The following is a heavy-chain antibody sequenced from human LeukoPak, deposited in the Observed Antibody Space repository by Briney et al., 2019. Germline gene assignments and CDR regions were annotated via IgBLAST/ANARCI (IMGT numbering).Heavy chain of an antibody. CDR3: ARPVQVYDSSGYYPDDAFDI. J-gene: IGHJ3*02. Sequence: ASVEVSCKASGYTFTGYYMHWVQQAPGQGLEWMGWINPNSGGTNYAQKFQGRVTMTRDTSISTAYMELSRLRSDDTAVYYCARPVQVYDSSGYYPDDAFDIWGQGTMVTVSS. CDR1: GYTFTGYY. D-gene: IGHD3-22*01. V-gene: IGHV1-2*02. CDR2: INPNSGGT.